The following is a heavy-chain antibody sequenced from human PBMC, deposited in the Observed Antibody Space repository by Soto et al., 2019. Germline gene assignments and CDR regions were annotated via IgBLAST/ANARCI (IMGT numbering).Heavy chain of an antibody. D-gene: IGHD3-22*01. CDR2: IYYSGST. CDR1: GGSISSSSYY. CDR3: ARHSPDYYDSSGSLDY. J-gene: IGHJ4*02. Sequence: SETLSLTCTVSGGSISSSSYYWGWIRQPPGKGLEWIGSIYYSGSTYYNPSLKSRVTISVDTSKNQFSLKLSSVTAADTVLYFCARHSPDYYDSSGSLDYWGQGTLVTVSS. V-gene: IGHV4-39*01.